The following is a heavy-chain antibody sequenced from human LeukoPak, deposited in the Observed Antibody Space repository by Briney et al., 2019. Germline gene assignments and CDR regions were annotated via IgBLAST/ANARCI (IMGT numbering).Heavy chain of an antibody. CDR2: IPYHGRDT. V-gene: IGHV3-30*04. Sequence: PGRSLRLSCAASGVTFSSFAMHWVRQAPGKGLEWVAVIPYHGRDTYYADSVKGRFTISRDNSKNTLYLQLNSLGAEDTAVYYCAAQPCSVGRCYLDYWGQGTLVTVSS. CDR1: GVTFSSFA. J-gene: IGHJ4*02. D-gene: IGHD2-15*01. CDR3: AAQPCSVGRCYLDY.